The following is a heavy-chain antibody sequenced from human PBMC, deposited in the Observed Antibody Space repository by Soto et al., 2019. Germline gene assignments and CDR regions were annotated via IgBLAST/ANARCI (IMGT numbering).Heavy chain of an antibody. D-gene: IGHD5-12*01. Sequence: GGSLRLSCAASGFDFSSYEMDWVRQAPGKGLEWVANIKSAGTITFYTDSVKGRFTISRDNVKNLLYLEMNSLRADDTALYYCVKEKTVMDSGYDAFHVWGLGTMVTVSS. CDR1: GFDFSSYE. CDR3: VKEKTVMDSGYDAFHV. V-gene: IGHV3-48*03. J-gene: IGHJ3*01. CDR2: IKSAGTIT.